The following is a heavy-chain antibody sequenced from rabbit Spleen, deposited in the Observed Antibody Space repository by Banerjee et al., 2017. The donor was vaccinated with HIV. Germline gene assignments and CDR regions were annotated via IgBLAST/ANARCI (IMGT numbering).Heavy chain of an antibody. CDR2: IDTGSSGFT. Sequence: QPLEESGGDLVKPGASLTLTCTASGVSFSSSSYMCWVRQAPGKGLEWIACIDTGSSGFTYFATWAKGRFTCSKTSSTTVTLQLTRLTAADTATYFCARDTSSSFSSYGMDLWGQGTLVTVS. J-gene: IGHJ6*01. CDR3: ARDTSSSFSSYGMDL. D-gene: IGHD1-1*01. CDR1: GVSFSSSSY. V-gene: IGHV1S40*01.